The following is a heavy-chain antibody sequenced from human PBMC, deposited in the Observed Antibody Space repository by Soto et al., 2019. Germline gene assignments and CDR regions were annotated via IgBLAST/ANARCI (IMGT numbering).Heavy chain of an antibody. CDR1: GFTFTNYN. J-gene: IGHJ4*02. D-gene: IGHD6-19*01. V-gene: IGHV3-21*04. CDR3: ARDLTVAGLDY. CDR2: ISSSGTYI. Sequence: GGSLRLSCAASGFTFTNYNIHWVRQAPGKGLEWVSSISSSGTYINYADSVQGRFTISRDNAKNSLFLQMNSLRAEDTAVYYCARDLTVAGLDYWGQGTLVTVSS.